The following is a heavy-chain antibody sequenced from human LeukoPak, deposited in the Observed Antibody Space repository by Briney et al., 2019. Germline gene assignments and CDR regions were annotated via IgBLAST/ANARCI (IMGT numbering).Heavy chain of an antibody. V-gene: IGHV3-21*01. CDR3: ARVGYGDFLDH. D-gene: IGHD4-17*01. CDR2: ISSGSSYI. Sequence: GGSLRLSCAASGFTFSSYSMNWVRQAPGKGLEWVSSISSGSSYIYYADSVKGRFTISRDNAKNSLYLQMNSLRAEDTAVYYCARVGYGDFLDHWGQGTLVTVSS. J-gene: IGHJ5*02. CDR1: GFTFSSYS.